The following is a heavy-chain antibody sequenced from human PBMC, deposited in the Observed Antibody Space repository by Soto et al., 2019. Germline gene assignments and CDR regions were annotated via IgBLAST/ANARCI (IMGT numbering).Heavy chain of an antibody. J-gene: IGHJ4*02. CDR2: ISGSGGST. CDR3: AKDYCTNGVCYIFDY. Sequence: GGSLRLSCAASGFTFSSYAMSWVRQAPGKGLEWVSAISGSGGSTYYADSVKGRFTISRDSSKNTLYLQMNSLRAEDTAVYYCAKDYCTNGVCYIFDYWGQGTLVTVSS. V-gene: IGHV3-23*01. D-gene: IGHD2-8*01. CDR1: GFTFSSYA.